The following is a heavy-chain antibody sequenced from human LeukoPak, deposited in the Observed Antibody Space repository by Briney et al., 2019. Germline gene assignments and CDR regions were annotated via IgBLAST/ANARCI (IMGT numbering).Heavy chain of an antibody. CDR1: GCTFTSYD. J-gene: IGHJ6*03. Sequence: GASVKVSCKASGCTFTSYDINWVRQATGQGLEWMGWMNPNSGNTGYAQKFQGRVTITRNTSISTAYMELSSLRSEDTAVYYCARTDRGDYYYYMDVWGKGTTVTVSS. D-gene: IGHD3-22*01. V-gene: IGHV1-8*03. CDR3: ARTDRGDYYYYMDV. CDR2: MNPNSGNT.